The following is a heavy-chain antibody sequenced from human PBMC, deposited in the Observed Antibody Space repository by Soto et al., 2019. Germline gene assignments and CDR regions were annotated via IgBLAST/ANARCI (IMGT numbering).Heavy chain of an antibody. Sequence: GGSLRLSCAASGFTFSTYAMSWVRQAPGKGLEWVAVILYDGSNKYYADSVKGRFTISRDNSKNTLYLQMNSLRAEDTAVYYCAAYNAFDIWGQGTMVTVSS. CDR3: AAYNAFDI. CDR2: ILYDGSNK. V-gene: IGHV3-30*03. J-gene: IGHJ3*02. D-gene: IGHD3-16*01. CDR1: GFTFSTYA.